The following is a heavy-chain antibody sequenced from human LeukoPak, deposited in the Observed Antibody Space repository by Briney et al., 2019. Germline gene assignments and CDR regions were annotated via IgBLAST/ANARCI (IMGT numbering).Heavy chain of an antibody. Sequence: SETLSLTCAVSGGSISSSNWWSWVRQPPGKGLEWIGEIYHSGSTNYNPSLKSRVTISVDKSKNQFSLRLSSVSAADTAVYYCARDEFGDFQGFDYWGQGTLVTVSS. V-gene: IGHV4-4*02. J-gene: IGHJ4*02. CDR1: GGSISSSNW. CDR2: IYHSGST. D-gene: IGHD4-17*01. CDR3: ARDEFGDFQGFDY.